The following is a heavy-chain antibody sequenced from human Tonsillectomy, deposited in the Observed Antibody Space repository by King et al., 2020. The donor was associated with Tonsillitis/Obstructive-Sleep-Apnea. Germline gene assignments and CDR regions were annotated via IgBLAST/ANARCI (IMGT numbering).Heavy chain of an antibody. V-gene: IGHV4-34*01. Sequence: VQLPQWGAGLLKPSETLSLTCAVYGGSFSGYYWSWMRQPPGKGLEWIGKINHSGSTNYNPSLKSRVTISVDTSKNQFSLKLSSVTAADTAVYYCARAVIETSGSYYKRSYYYMDVWGKGTAVTVSS. CDR2: INHSGST. J-gene: IGHJ6*03. CDR1: GGSFSGYY. D-gene: IGHD3-10*01. CDR3: ARAVIETSGSYYKRSYYYMDV.